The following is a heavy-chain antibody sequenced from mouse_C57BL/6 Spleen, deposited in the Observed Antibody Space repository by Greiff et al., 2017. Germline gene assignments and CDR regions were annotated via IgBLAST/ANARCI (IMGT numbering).Heavy chain of an antibody. CDR3: ARDVVLRYFDV. CDR1: GFTFSSYA. Sequence: EVHLVESGGGLVKPGGSLKLSCAASGFTFSSYAMSWVRQTPEKRLEWVATISDGGSYTYYPDNVKGRFTISRDNAKNNLYLQMSHLKSEDTAMYYCARDVVLRYFDVWGTGTTVTVSS. V-gene: IGHV5-4*01. CDR2: ISDGGSYT. D-gene: IGHD1-1*01. J-gene: IGHJ1*03.